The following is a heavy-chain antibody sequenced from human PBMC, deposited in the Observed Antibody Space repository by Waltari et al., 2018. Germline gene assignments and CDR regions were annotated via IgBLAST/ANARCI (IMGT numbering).Heavy chain of an antibody. CDR2: IYYSGST. J-gene: IGHJ4*02. Sequence: LQLQESGPGLVKPSETLSLTCTVSGGSISSSSYYWGWIRQPPGKGLEWIGSIYYSGSTYYNPSLKSRVTISVDTSKNQFSLKLSSVTAADTAVYYCARQGYYDSSGYSFDYWGQGTLVTVSS. CDR3: ARQGYYDSSGYSFDY. CDR1: GGSISSSSYY. D-gene: IGHD3-22*01. V-gene: IGHV4-39*01.